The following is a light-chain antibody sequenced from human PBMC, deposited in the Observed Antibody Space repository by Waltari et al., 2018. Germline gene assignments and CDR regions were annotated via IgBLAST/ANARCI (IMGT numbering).Light chain of an antibody. CDR2: AAS. Sequence: VLTQSPGTLSLSPGERATLSCRASQSISNYLVWYQQRPGHAPRLPIYAASTRATGIPARFSGSGFGTDFTLTISRLEPEDFAMYYCQNHERLPATFGQGTKVEIK. J-gene: IGKJ1*01. V-gene: IGKV3-11*01. CDR1: QSISNY. CDR3: QNHERLPAT.